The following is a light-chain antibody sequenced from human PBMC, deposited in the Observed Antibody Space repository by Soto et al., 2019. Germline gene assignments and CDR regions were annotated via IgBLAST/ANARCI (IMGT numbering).Light chain of an antibody. J-gene: IGKJ1*01. CDR2: DAS. CDR1: QSISSW. CDR3: QQYGTYPWT. Sequence: DIQMTQSPSTLSASVGDRVTITCRASQSISSWLAWYQQKPGNAPKVLIFDASSLESGVPSRFSGSGSATEFTLTIRRLQPDDFATYYCQQYGTYPWTFGQGTKVEIK. V-gene: IGKV1-5*01.